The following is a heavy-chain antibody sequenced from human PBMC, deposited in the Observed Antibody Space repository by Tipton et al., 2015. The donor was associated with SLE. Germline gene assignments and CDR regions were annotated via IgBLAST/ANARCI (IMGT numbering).Heavy chain of an antibody. Sequence: SLRLSCAASGFTFSSYAMSWVRQAPGKGLEWVSVIYSGGSTYYADSVKGRFTVSRDNSKNTLYLQMNSLRAEDTAVYYCAWGPAALDWGQGTLVTVSS. D-gene: IGHD2-2*01. V-gene: IGHV3-23*03. CDR3: AWGPAALD. J-gene: IGHJ4*02. CDR1: GFTFSSYA. CDR2: IYSGGST.